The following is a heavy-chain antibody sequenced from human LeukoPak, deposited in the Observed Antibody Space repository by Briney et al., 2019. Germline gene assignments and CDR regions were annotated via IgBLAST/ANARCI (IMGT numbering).Heavy chain of an antibody. CDR1: GYTFTSDD. CDR2: MNPNSGNT. Sequence: ASVKVSCKASGYTFTSDDINWVRQATGQGLEWMGWMNPNSGNTGYAQKFQGRVTMTRNTSISTAYMELSSLRSEDTAVYYCARGGYYDFWSGYFGYYYYGMDVWGQGTTVTVSS. V-gene: IGHV1-8*01. CDR3: ARGGYYDFWSGYFGYYYYGMDV. D-gene: IGHD3-3*01. J-gene: IGHJ6*02.